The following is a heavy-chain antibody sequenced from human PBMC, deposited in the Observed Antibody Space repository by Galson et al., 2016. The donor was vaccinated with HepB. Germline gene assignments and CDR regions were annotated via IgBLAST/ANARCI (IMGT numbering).Heavy chain of an antibody. D-gene: IGHD1-14*01. V-gene: IGHV1-18*01. CDR3: TIALPGNPRASDV. CDR1: GYVFSNFG. J-gene: IGHJ3*01. Sequence: SVKVSCKGSGYVFSNFGITWVRQAPGQRLEWMGMISVFNGDTNYAQKFQGRVTMTTDSSANTAYMDLGSLRSDDAAVYYCTIALPGNPRASDVWGQVTLVSVSS. CDR2: ISVFNGDT.